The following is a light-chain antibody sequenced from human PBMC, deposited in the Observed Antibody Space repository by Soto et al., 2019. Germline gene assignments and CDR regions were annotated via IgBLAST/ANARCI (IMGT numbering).Light chain of an antibody. CDR1: QSVSSSY. CDR3: HQRQYWPPIT. Sequence: EIVLTQSPGTLSLPPGERATLSCRAIQSVSSSYLAWYQQKPGQAPRLLIYGASTRATGIPARFSGSGSGTDFTLTISSLEPEDFAVYYCHQRQYWPPITFGQGTRLETK. J-gene: IGKJ5*01. V-gene: IGKV3D-20*02. CDR2: GAS.